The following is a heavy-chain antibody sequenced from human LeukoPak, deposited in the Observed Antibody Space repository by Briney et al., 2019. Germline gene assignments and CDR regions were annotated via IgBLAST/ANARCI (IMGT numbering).Heavy chain of an antibody. CDR3: AVDLRYFDCYHCYFDY. Sequence: PGGSLRLSCAASGFTFSSYAMSWVRQAPGKGLEWVSAISGSGGSTYYADSVKGRFTISRDNSKNTPYLQMNSLRAEDTAVYYCAVDLRYFDCYHCYFDYWGQGTLVTVSS. V-gene: IGHV3-23*01. J-gene: IGHJ4*02. CDR1: GFTFSSYA. D-gene: IGHD3-9*01. CDR2: ISGSGGST.